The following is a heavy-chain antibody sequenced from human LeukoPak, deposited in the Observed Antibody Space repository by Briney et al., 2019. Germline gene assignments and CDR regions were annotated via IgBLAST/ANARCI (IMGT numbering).Heavy chain of an antibody. CDR2: INHSGST. Sequence: SETLSLTCAVYGGSFSGYYWSWIRQPPGKGLEWIGEINHSGSTNYNPSLKSRVTISVDTSKNQFSLKLSSVTAADTAVYCCARGRPIVVVPAATRYFDLWGRGTLVTVSS. J-gene: IGHJ2*01. V-gene: IGHV4-34*01. D-gene: IGHD2-2*01. CDR3: ARGRPIVVVPAATRYFDL. CDR1: GGSFSGYY.